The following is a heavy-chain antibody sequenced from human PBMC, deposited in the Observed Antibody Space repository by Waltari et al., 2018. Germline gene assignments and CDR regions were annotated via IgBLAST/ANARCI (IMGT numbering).Heavy chain of an antibody. D-gene: IGHD2-15*01. CDR1: AYTFTDYY. V-gene: IGHV1-69-2*01. CDR2: VGPKDGET. Sequence: EVQLLQSGAEVKKPGATVKISCKSAAYTFTDYYIHWVKLTPGKGLEWMGRVGPKDGETIYAEKFQDRVTISADTSTDTVYMIMNGLRFDDTALYFCSRSGSDDWFDPWGRGTPVTVVS. J-gene: IGHJ5*02. CDR3: SRSGSDDWFDP.